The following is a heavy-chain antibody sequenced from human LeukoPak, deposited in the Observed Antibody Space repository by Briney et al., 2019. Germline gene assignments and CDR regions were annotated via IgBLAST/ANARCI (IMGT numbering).Heavy chain of an antibody. J-gene: IGHJ5*02. CDR3: ARDPVRSSTILMFDP. D-gene: IGHD2-2*01. CDR2: IYTSGST. V-gene: IGHV4-61*02. CDR1: GGSISSGSYY. Sequence: SETLSLTCTVSGGSISSGSYYWSWIRQPAGKGLEWIGRIYTSGSTNYNPSLKSRVTISVDTSKNQFSLKLSSVTAADTAVYYYARDPVRSSTILMFDPWGQGTLVTVSS.